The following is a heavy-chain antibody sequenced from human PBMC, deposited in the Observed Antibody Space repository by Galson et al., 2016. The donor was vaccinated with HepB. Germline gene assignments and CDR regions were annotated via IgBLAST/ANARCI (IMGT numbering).Heavy chain of an antibody. Sequence: SLRLSCAASGFIFTSFEMSWVRQAPGKGLEWVAYINPGCETKYYADSVKGRFTISRDNAKKSLYLQMNSLRAEDTALYYCARDGYFDWLPHDAFDIWGQGTMVTVSS. CDR3: ARDGYFDWLPHDAFDI. CDR2: INPGCETK. J-gene: IGHJ3*02. D-gene: IGHD3-9*01. CDR1: GFIFTSFE. V-gene: IGHV3-48*03.